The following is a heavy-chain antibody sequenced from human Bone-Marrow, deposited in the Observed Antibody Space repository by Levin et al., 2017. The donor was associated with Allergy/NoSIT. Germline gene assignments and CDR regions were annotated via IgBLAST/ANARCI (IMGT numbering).Heavy chain of an antibody. D-gene: IGHD3-22*01. CDR3: ARDQYYQSRTHGAGDH. CDR1: GFIFNSFG. CDR2: IWYDGSNQ. Sequence: GGSLRLSCAASGFIFNSFGMHWVRQAPGKGLEWVAGIWYDGSNQYYADSVKGRFTISRDDSKNTLYLQMNSLRADDTALYYCARDQYYQSRTHGAGDHWGQGTLVTVSS. V-gene: IGHV3-33*01. J-gene: IGHJ4*02.